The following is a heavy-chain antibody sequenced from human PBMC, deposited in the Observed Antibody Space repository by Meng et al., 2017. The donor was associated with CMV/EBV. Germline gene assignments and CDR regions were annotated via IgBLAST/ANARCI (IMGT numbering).Heavy chain of an antibody. Sequence: QVQLGPCGAEVKRPGASVKVSCKASGGTFSSYAISWVRQAPGQGLEWMGGIIPIFGTANYAQKFQGRVTITADESTSTAYMELSSLRSEDTAVYYCAREGGIVVVPAAPGWFDPWGQGTLVTVSS. J-gene: IGHJ5*02. CDR3: AREGGIVVVPAAPGWFDP. V-gene: IGHV1-69*12. D-gene: IGHD2-2*01. CDR1: GGTFSSYA. CDR2: IIPIFGTA.